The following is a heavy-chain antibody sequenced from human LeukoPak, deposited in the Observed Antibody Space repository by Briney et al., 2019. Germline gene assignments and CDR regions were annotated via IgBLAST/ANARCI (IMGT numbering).Heavy chain of an antibody. V-gene: IGHV4-39*07. Sequence: SETLSLTCTVSGGSISSSSYYWGWIRQPPGKGLEWIGNIYYDRSTYYNPSLKSRVTISVDTSKNQFSLKLNSVTAADSAVYYCARPRSYYYDTYAFDIWGQGTMVTVSS. J-gene: IGHJ3*02. D-gene: IGHD3-22*01. CDR1: GGSISSSSYY. CDR3: ARPRSYYYDTYAFDI. CDR2: IYYDRST.